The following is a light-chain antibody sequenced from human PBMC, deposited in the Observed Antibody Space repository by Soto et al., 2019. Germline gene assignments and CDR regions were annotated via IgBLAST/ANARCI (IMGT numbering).Light chain of an antibody. CDR2: GAS. Sequence: EIVLTQSPGTLSLSPGERATLSCRASQSVSSSYLAWYQQKPGQAPRLLIYGASSRATGIPDRFSGSGSGTDFTLTISRLEPEDFAVDYCQQYGSSLWTFGQGTKVAIK. J-gene: IGKJ1*01. CDR1: QSVSSSY. V-gene: IGKV3-20*01. CDR3: QQYGSSLWT.